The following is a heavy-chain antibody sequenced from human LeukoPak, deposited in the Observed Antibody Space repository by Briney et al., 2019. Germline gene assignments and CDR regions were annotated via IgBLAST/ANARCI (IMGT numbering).Heavy chain of an antibody. Sequence: SVKVSCKASGGTFSSYAISWVRQAPGQGLEWMGGIIPIFGTANYAQKFQGRVTITADESTSTAYMGLSSLRSEDTAVYYCAREVQYYYGSGSYYYDYWGQGTLVTVSS. CDR1: GGTFSSYA. CDR2: IIPIFGTA. CDR3: AREVQYYYGSGSYYYDY. D-gene: IGHD3-10*01. J-gene: IGHJ4*02. V-gene: IGHV1-69*01.